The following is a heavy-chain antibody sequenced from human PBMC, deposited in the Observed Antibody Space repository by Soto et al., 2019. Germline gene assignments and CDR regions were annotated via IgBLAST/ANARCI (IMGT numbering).Heavy chain of an antibody. D-gene: IGHD5-12*01. J-gene: IGHJ4*02. CDR2: IYYSGST. CDR1: GVSISSSSYY. Sequence: PSETLSLTCTVSGVSISSSSYYWGWIRQPPGKGLEWIGSIYYSGSTYYNPSLKSRVTISVDTSKNQFSLKLSSVTAADTAVYYCARQRVATITIDYWGQGTLVTVSS. CDR3: ARQRVATITIDY. V-gene: IGHV4-39*01.